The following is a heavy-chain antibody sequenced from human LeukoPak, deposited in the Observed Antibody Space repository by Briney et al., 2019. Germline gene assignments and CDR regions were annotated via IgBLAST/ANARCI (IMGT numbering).Heavy chain of an antibody. D-gene: IGHD4-23*01. CDR3: ATELRWKDH. V-gene: IGHV1-8*01. CDR1: GYTFTNYD. J-gene: IGHJ4*02. Sequence: ASVKVSCKASGYTFTNYDINWVRQASGQGLEWMGYMRPNSGNTGYAQKFQGRVTMTRDTSISTAYMELSSLTSEDTAVYYCATELRWKDHWGQGTLVTVSS. CDR2: MRPNSGNT.